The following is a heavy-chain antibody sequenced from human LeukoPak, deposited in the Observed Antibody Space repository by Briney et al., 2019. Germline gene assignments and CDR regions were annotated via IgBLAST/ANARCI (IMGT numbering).Heavy chain of an antibody. CDR1: GGSISSYY. CDR2: IYYSGST. J-gene: IGHJ4*02. CDR3: ARLSPWEYYFDY. V-gene: IGHV4-59*08. Sequence: SESLSLTCTVSGGSISSYYWSWIRQPPGKGLEWIGYIYYSGSTNYNPSLKSRVTISVDTSKNQFSLKLSSVTAADTAVYYCARLSPWEYYFDYWGQGTLVTVSS. D-gene: IGHD1-26*01.